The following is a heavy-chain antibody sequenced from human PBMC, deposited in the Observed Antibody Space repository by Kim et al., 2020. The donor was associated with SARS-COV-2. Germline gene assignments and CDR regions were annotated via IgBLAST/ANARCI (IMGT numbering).Heavy chain of an antibody. CDR2: IRSKRYGETT. CDR1: GLNFGDYA. D-gene: IGHD3-22*01. V-gene: IGHV3-49*03. CDR3: TSGPYYYDSAAYYHDY. Sequence: GGSLRLSCTPSGLNFGDYAMSWFRQAPGKGLEWVAFIRSKRYGETTEYAASVKGRFTISRDDSKRIAYLQMNGLKTEDTAVYYCTSGPYYYDSAAYYHDYWGQVTLVTVSS. J-gene: IGHJ4*02.